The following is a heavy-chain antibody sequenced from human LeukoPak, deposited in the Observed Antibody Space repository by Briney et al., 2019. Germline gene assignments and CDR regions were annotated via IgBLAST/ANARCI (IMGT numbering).Heavy chain of an antibody. V-gene: IGHV3-9*01. CDR3: AKADTLDYDFWSSGY. D-gene: IGHD3-3*01. CDR2: ISWNSGSI. Sequence: GRSLRLSCAASGFTFDDYAMHWVRQAPGKGLEWVSGISWNSGSIGYADSVKGRFTISRDNAKNSLYLQMNSLRAEDTALYYCAKADTLDYDFWSSGYWGQGTLVTVSS. CDR1: GFTFDDYA. J-gene: IGHJ4*02.